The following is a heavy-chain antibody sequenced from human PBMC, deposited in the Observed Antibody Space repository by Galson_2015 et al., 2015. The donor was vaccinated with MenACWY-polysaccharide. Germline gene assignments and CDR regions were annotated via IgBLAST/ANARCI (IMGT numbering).Heavy chain of an antibody. CDR1: GFAFSSYA. CDR2: ISYDGSKK. D-gene: IGHD3-22*01. J-gene: IGHJ4*02. Sequence: SLRLSCAAPGFAFSSYALHWVRQAPGKGLEWVAVISYDGSKKYCADSVKGRFTISRDNSKNTVSLQMNSLRAEDTAVYYCVRDGEYYDSSGGSLHWGQGTLVTVSS. CDR3: VRDGEYYDSSGGSLH. V-gene: IGHV3-30-3*01.